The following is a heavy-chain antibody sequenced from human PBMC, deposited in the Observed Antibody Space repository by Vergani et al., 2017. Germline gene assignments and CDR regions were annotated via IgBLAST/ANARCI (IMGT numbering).Heavy chain of an antibody. Sequence: EVQLVESGGGLVKPGGSLRLSCAVSGFIFRNAWMSWVRQAPGRGLEWVGRIKSKTDGGTTDYAAPVKGRFTVSRDDSKNTVYLQMNSLKTEDTAVYYCTTGRYYDTSASDYWGQGTVVTVSS. J-gene: IGHJ4*02. CDR1: GFIFRNAW. D-gene: IGHD3-22*01. V-gene: IGHV3-15*01. CDR2: IKSKTDGGTT. CDR3: TTGRYYDTSASDY.